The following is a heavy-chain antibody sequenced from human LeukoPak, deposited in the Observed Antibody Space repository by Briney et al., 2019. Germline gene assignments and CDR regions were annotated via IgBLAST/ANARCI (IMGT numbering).Heavy chain of an antibody. V-gene: IGHV3-23*01. CDR3: ATEKGDSPDY. CDR2: ISGSASNT. Sequence: GGSLRLSCAASGFTFSSYAMSWVRQAPGKGLEWVSAISGSASNTYYADSVQGRFTISRDNSKNTLFLQMNSLRAEDTAVYYCATEKGDSPDYWGQGTLVAVSS. J-gene: IGHJ4*02. D-gene: IGHD2-21*01. CDR1: GFTFSSYA.